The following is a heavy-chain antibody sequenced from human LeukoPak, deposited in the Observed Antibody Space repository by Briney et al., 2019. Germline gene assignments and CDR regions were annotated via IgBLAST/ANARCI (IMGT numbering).Heavy chain of an antibody. V-gene: IGHV1-8*01. D-gene: IGHD2-2*02. CDR1: GYTFTSYD. Sequence: GASVTVSCKASGYTFTSYDINWVRQAPGQGLEWMGWMNPNSGNTDYAQMFQGRVTMTRNTSISIAYMELSSLRSEDTAVYYCARNPYCSSTSCYNRWFDPWGQGTRVTVPS. CDR3: ARNPYCSSTSCYNRWFDP. CDR2: MNPNSGNT. J-gene: IGHJ5*02.